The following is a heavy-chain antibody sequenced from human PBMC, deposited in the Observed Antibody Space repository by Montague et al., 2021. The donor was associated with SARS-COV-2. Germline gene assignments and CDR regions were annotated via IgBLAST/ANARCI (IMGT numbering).Heavy chain of an antibody. D-gene: IGHD6-19*01. Sequence: SETLSLTCTVSGGSISSSSYYWGWIRQPPGKGLEWIGSIYYSGSTYYNPSLKSRVTISVDTSKNQFSLKLSSVTAADTAVYYCARQENSSGWFKPDAFDIWGPGTMVTVSS. CDR1: GGSISSSSYY. CDR3: ARQENSSGWFKPDAFDI. J-gene: IGHJ3*02. CDR2: IYYSGST. V-gene: IGHV4-39*01.